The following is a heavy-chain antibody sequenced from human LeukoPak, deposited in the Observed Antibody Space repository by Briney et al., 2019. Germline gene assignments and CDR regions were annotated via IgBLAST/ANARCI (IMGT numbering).Heavy chain of an antibody. CDR1: GGSISGYY. Sequence: SETLSLTCTVSGGSISGYYWSWIRQPAGKGLEWIGRIYTSGSTNYNPSLKSRVTISVDTSKNQFSLKLSSVTAADTAVYYCARDFNRGGSGWSDYWGQGTLVTVSS. CDR2: IYTSGST. D-gene: IGHD6-19*01. V-gene: IGHV4-4*07. CDR3: ARDFNRGGSGWSDY. J-gene: IGHJ4*02.